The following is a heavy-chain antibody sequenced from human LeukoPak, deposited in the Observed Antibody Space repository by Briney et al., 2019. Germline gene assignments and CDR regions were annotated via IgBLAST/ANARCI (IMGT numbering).Heavy chain of an antibody. CDR2: IIPIFGTA. J-gene: IGHJ6*03. Sequence: ASVKVSCKASGGTFSSYAISWVRQAPGQGLEWMGGIIPIFGTANYAQKFQGRVTITTDESTSTAYMELSSLRSEDTAVYYCARVGGIVVSRTPLGDYYYVDVWGKGTTVTVSS. D-gene: IGHD2-2*01. CDR3: ARVGGIVVSRTPLGDYYYVDV. V-gene: IGHV1-69*05. CDR1: GGTFSSYA.